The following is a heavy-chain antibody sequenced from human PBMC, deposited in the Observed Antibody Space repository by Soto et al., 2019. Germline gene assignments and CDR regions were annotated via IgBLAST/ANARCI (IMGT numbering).Heavy chain of an antibody. CDR1: GFTFSCYG. D-gene: IGHD3-3*01. CDR3: ARDGQRITIFGVVIQMGGMDV. V-gene: IGHV3-33*01. Sequence: LSCAASGFTFSCYGMHWVRQAPGKGLEWVAVIWYDGSNKYYADSVKGRFTISRDNSKNALYLQMNSLRAEDTAVYYCARDGQRITIFGVVIQMGGMDVWGQGTTVTVSS. CDR2: IWYDGSNK. J-gene: IGHJ6*02.